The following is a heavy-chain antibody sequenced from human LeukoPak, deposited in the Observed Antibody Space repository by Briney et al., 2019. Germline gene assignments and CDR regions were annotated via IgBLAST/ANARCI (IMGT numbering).Heavy chain of an antibody. D-gene: IGHD1-26*01. J-gene: IGHJ4*02. CDR3: AKDQEWWELPASGG. Sequence: QPGGSLRPSCAASGFTFSSYAMSWVRQAPGKGLEWVSAISGSGGSTYYADSVKGRFTISRDNSKNTLYLQMNSLRAEDTAVYYCAKDQEWWELPASGGWGQGTLVTVSS. CDR1: GFTFSSYA. CDR2: ISGSGGST. V-gene: IGHV3-23*01.